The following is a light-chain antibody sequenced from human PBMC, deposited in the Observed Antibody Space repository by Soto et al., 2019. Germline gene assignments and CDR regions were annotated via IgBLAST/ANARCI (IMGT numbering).Light chain of an antibody. CDR2: GAS. Sequence: EIVLTQSPGTLSFSPGERATLSCRASQSVSSSYLAWYQQKPGQAPRLLIYGASSRATGIPDRFSGSGSGTDFALTISRLGPEDFEVYYCQQYGRSPFTFGPGTKVDIK. V-gene: IGKV3-20*01. CDR1: QSVSSSY. CDR3: QQYGRSPFT. J-gene: IGKJ3*01.